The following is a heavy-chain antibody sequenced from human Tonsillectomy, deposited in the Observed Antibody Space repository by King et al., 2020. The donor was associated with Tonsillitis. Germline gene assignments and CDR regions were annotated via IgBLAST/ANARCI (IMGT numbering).Heavy chain of an antibody. J-gene: IGHJ3*02. CDR2: IIPIFGTT. CDR1: GGTFRKNA. Sequence: VQLVESGAEVKKPGSSVRVSCTASGGTFRKNAISWVRQAPGQGPEWMGGIIPIFGTTIYAQKFQDRVTLTADESTSTVYMELSSLRSEDTAVYYCARGLKEIVLMVYAVPNDAFDIWGQGTMVTVSS. V-gene: IGHV1-69*01. D-gene: IGHD2-8*01. CDR3: ARGLKEIVLMVYAVPNDAFDI.